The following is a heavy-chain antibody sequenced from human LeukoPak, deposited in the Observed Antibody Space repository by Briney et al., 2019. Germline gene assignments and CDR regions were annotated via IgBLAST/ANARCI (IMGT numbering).Heavy chain of an antibody. CDR2: ISGSGGST. V-gene: IGHV3-23*01. Sequence: GGSLRLSCAASGFTFSSYAMSWVRQAPGKGLEWVSAISGSGGSTYYADSVKGRFTISRDNSKNTLYLQMNSLRAEVTAVYYCAKDRGSGSYYHYWGQGTLVTVSS. CDR1: GFTFSSYA. CDR3: AKDRGSGSYYHY. D-gene: IGHD3-10*01. J-gene: IGHJ4*02.